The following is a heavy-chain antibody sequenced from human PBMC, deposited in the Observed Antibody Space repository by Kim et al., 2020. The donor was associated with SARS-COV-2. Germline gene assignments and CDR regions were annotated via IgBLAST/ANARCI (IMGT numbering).Heavy chain of an antibody. CDR2: T. J-gene: IGHJ4*02. D-gene: IGHD6-13*01. CDR3: ARAPGIAYFDY. V-gene: IGHV1-18*01. Sequence: TNYAQKLQGRVTMTTDTSTSTAYMERRSLRSDDTAVYYCARAPGIAYFDYWGQGTLVTVSS.